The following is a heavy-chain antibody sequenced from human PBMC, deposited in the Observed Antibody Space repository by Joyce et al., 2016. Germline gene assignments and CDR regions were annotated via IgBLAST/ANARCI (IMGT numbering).Heavy chain of an antibody. CDR2: ISSDSTYI. J-gene: IGHJ6*02. Sequence: EVQLVESGGGLVKPGGSLRISCAASGFTFSTSSMSWFRRATVKGLEWVSAISSDSTYIFYADSVKGRFTVSRDNAKNSLYLQMNSLRAEDTAVFFCARGGIVYDYSMDLWGQGTTVTVSS. CDR3: ARGGIVYDYSMDL. D-gene: IGHD3-22*01. CDR1: GFTFSTSS. V-gene: IGHV3-21*02.